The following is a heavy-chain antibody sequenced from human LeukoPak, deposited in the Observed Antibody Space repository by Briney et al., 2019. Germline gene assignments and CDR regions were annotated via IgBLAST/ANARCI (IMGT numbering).Heavy chain of an antibody. CDR3: TRDGTGIDYYYDSSGYYYGDAFDI. CDR2: IYSGGST. J-gene: IGHJ3*02. V-gene: IGHV3-53*01. CDR1: GFTVSSNY. D-gene: IGHD3-22*01. Sequence: PGGSLRLSCAASGFTVSSNYMSWVRQAPGKGLEWVSVIYSGGSTYYADSVKGRFTISRDDSKSIAYLQMNSLKTEDTAVYYCTRDGTGIDYYYDSSGYYYGDAFDIWGQGTMVTVSS.